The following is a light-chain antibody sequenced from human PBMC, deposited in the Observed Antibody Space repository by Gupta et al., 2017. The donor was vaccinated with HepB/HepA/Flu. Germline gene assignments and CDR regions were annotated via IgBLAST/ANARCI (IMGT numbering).Light chain of an antibody. CDR1: QSRVHSDGNTY. V-gene: IGKV2-30*02. CDR2: KVS. Sequence: DVVVTQSPLSLPVTLGQSASISCESSQSRVHSDGNTYLHWFQQRPGQSPRRLIYKVSNRDSGVPDRFSGSGSGTDFTLTISRVEAEDVAVYYCKQKKQCPGTFGQGTKVEFK. CDR3: KQKKQCPGT. J-gene: IGKJ1*01.